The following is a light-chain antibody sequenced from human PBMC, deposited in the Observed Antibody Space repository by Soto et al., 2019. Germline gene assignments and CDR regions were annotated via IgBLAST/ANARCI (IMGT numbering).Light chain of an antibody. CDR3: SSYTSSSYTSSSTLV. J-gene: IGLJ2*01. Sequence: QSALTQPASVSGSPGQSITISCTGTSSDVGGYNYVSWYQQHPGKAPKLMIYEVSNRPSGVSNRFSGSKSGNTASLTISGLQAEDEADYYCSSYTSSSYTSSSTLVFGGGTKLTVL. CDR1: SSDVGGYNY. V-gene: IGLV2-14*01. CDR2: EVS.